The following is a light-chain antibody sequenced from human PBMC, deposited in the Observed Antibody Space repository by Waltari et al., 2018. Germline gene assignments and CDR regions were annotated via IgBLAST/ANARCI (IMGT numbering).Light chain of an antibody. V-gene: IGKV3-20*01. CDR3: QQANSFPLT. J-gene: IGKJ4*01. Sequence: EIVLTQSPGTLSLSPGERATLSCRASQMIDNNFLAWYQQRPGQAPRLLIYAASRRATGIPVRFSGSGSGTDFTLTISSLQPEDFATYYCQQANSFPLTFGGGTRV. CDR2: AAS. CDR1: QMIDNNF.